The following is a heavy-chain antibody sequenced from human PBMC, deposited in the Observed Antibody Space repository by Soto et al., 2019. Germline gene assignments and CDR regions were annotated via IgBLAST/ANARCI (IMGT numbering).Heavy chain of an antibody. CDR3: VRDCASSFDY. V-gene: IGHV3-48*01. CDR1: GFALNDYN. Sequence: EVQLVESGGGLVQPGGSLRLSCAASGFALNDYNMKWVRQAPGKGLEWVSDSSASSSATYYADSVKGRFTISRDNAKNSLYLQMNNLRAEDTAIYYCVRDCASSFDYWGQGTLVPVSS. CDR2: SSASSSAT. J-gene: IGHJ4*02. D-gene: IGHD2-21*01.